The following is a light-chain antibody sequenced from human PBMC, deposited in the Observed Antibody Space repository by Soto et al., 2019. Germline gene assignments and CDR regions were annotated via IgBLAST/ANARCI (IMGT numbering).Light chain of an antibody. J-gene: IGKJ4*01. Sequence: DTRMKQTPPYLSAYGGDRVTLTCRASQSISSYLNWYQQKPGKAPKLLIYAASSLQSGVPSRFSVSGSGTDFTLTISCLQPEDFAIYFCQRSYSPPVTFGGGTKVDI. V-gene: IGKV1-39*01. CDR3: QRSYSPPVT. CDR2: AAS. CDR1: QSISSY.